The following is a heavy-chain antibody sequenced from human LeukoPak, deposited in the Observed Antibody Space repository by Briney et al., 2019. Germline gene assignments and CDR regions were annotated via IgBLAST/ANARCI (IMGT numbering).Heavy chain of an antibody. D-gene: IGHD3-3*01. CDR3: VRSHDFWSGYYGY. J-gene: IGHJ4*02. Sequence: SETLSLTCTVSGGSISSYCWSWIRQPPGKGLEWIGYIFYSGSTNYNPSLKSRVTISVDTSKNQFSLKLSSVTAADTAVYYCVRSHDFWSGYYGYWGQGTLVTVSS. CDR1: GGSISSYC. CDR2: IFYSGST. V-gene: IGHV4-59*01.